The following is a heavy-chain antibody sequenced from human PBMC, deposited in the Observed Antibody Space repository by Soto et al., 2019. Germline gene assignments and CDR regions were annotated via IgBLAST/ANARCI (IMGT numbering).Heavy chain of an antibody. CDR3: VNDSSWEPRILDF. J-gene: IGHJ3*01. D-gene: IGHD1-26*01. Sequence: VQLVESGGGLEQPGRSLRLSCAGSGFTFDDYALHWVRQVPRKGLEWVSGISWNGKEIGYADSVKGRFIVSRDNAKNSLYLQLNSLRVEDTALYFCVNDSSWEPRILDFWGQGTRVTVSS. CDR2: ISWNGKEI. V-gene: IGHV3-9*01. CDR1: GFTFDDYA.